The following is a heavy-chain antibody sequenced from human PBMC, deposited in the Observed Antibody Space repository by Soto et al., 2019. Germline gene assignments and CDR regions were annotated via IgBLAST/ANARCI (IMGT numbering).Heavy chain of an antibody. D-gene: IGHD1-26*01. V-gene: IGHV1-3*01. CDR3: ARASGRSKLLPFYFDP. Sequence: QVHLVQSGAEVQKPGASVRISCQASGYAFTTSAIHWVRQAPGQSLEWMGWINPATGDTKYSQNVRGRVTFALDTSGSTAYMDLRSLASHDTAVYYCARASGRSKLLPFYFDPWGQGTQVTVSS. CDR1: GYAFTTSA. J-gene: IGHJ5*02. CDR2: INPATGDT.